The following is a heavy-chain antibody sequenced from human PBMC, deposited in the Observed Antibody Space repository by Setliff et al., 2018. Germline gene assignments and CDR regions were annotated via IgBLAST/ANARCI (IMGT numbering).Heavy chain of an antibody. CDR2: VSASGST. J-gene: IGHJ5*02. CDR1: GASISDYY. V-gene: IGHV4-4*07. CDR3: ARERTIFGILVISGWFDP. Sequence: SETLSLTCTVSGASISDYYWTWIRQPAGKELEWIGRVSASGSTTYNPSLKSRATMSVDTSRNQISLNLTSVTAADTAMYYCARERTIFGILVISGWFDPWGQGTVVTVSS. D-gene: IGHD3-3*01.